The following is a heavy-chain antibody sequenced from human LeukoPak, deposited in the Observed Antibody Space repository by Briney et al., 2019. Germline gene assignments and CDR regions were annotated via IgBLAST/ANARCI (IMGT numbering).Heavy chain of an antibody. V-gene: IGHV3-23*01. CDR3: AKGAYDYIEMGYFDD. CDR1: GFRFSNFA. CDR2: IIGSSGDT. D-gene: IGHD5-12*01. J-gene: IGHJ4*02. Sequence: GGSLRLSCAASGFRFSNFAMSWVRQAPGKGLEWVSLIIGSSGDTLYADSVKGRFTISRDISKNMLYLQMNSLRAEDTALYYCAKGAYDYIEMGYFDDWGQGTLVTVSS.